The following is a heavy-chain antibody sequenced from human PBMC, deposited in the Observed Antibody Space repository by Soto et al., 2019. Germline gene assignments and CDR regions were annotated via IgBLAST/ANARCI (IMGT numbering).Heavy chain of an antibody. CDR3: ARVSGSYSLFDY. D-gene: IGHD1-26*01. J-gene: IGHJ4*02. CDR1: GYTFTNYY. V-gene: IGHV1-46*01. Sequence: GASVKVSCKASGYTFTNYYVHWVRQAPGQGLEWMGIINPSSGSTTYAQKFQGRVTVTRDTSTNTVYMGLSSLRSEDTGVYYCARVSGSYSLFDYWGQGTMVTVYS. CDR2: INPSSGST.